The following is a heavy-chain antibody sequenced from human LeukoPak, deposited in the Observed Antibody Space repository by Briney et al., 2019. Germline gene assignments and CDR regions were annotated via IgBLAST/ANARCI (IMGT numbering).Heavy chain of an antibody. CDR2: ISGSGNSV. J-gene: IGHJ4*02. CDR1: GFTFRNYA. D-gene: IGHD1-26*01. Sequence: GGSLTLSCAASGFTFRNYAMSWVRQAPGKGPEWVSAISGSGNSVNYADPVRGRFTIARDDSKNTLYLQMNSLRAEDTAVYYCAKEGGGSYVARYYLDYWGQGTLVTVSS. V-gene: IGHV3-23*01. CDR3: AKEGGGSYVARYYLDY.